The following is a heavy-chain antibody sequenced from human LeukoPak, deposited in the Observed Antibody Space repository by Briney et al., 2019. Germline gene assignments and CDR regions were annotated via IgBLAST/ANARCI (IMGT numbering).Heavy chain of an antibody. CDR1: GGSISSGDYY. J-gene: IGHJ4*02. V-gene: IGHV4-30-4*08. CDR3: ATGAGSGGPDY. Sequence: SETLSLTCSVSGGSISSGDYYWSWIRQPPGKGLEWIGYIYCSGSTYYNPSLKSRVTISIDTSKNQFSLKLSSVTAADTAVYYCATGAGSGGPDYWGQGTLVTVSS. CDR2: IYCSGST. D-gene: IGHD3-10*01.